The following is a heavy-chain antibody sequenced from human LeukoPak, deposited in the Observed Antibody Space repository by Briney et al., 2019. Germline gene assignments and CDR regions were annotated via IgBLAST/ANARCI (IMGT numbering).Heavy chain of an antibody. CDR2: IIPILGIA. V-gene: IGHV1-69*04. J-gene: IGHJ4*02. CDR1: GYNFTSYY. D-gene: IGHD5-24*01. CDR3: ARECRDGYNYGDLDY. Sequence: ASVKVSCKAAGYNFTSYYIHWGRQAPGQGLEWMGRIIPILGIANYAQKFQGRVTITADKSTSTAYMELSSLRSEDTAVYYCARECRDGYNYGDLDYWGQGTLVTVSS.